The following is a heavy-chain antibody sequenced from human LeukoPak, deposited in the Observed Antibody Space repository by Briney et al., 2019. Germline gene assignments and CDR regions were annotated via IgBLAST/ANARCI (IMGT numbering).Heavy chain of an antibody. Sequence: ASVKVSCKASGYTFTSYGISWVRQAPGQGLEWMEWISPKSGDTNYAQNFQGRVTMTRDTSISTAYMELSRLTSDDTAVYYCARGRDKTTSPAIDYWGQGTLVTVSS. CDR3: ARGRDKTTSPAIDY. CDR2: ISPKSGDT. CDR1: GYTFTSYG. D-gene: IGHD2-2*01. V-gene: IGHV1-2*02. J-gene: IGHJ4*02.